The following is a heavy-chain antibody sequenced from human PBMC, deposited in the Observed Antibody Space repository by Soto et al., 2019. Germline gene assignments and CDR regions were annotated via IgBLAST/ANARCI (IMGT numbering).Heavy chain of an antibody. V-gene: IGHV1-69*02. CDR2: IIPILAVT. CDR1: GDTFNTYT. D-gene: IGHD2-8*02. Sequence: QVQLVQSGAEVKKPGSSVKVSCKVSGDTFNTYTISWVRQAPGQGLEWMGRIIPILAVTTYSRKFLGSLSITADESTSTAYMEVRSLRPEDPATYHCAARYCSAATCFNPGAYWGQGTLVAVSS. CDR3: AARYCSAATCFNPGAY. J-gene: IGHJ4*02.